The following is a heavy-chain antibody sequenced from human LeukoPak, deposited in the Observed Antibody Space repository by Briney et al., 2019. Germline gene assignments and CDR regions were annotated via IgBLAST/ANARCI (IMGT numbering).Heavy chain of an antibody. CDR2: ISSSGGVT. CDR1: GFTFSSYT. CDR3: AKGPGYFAP. Sequence: GGSLRLSCAASGFTFSSYTMSWVRQAPGKGLEWVSAISSSGGVTYYADSVKGRFTISRDNSKNTLYLQMNSLRVDDTAVYYCAKGPGYFAPWGQGTLVTVSS. V-gene: IGHV3-23*01. D-gene: IGHD3-9*01. J-gene: IGHJ4*02.